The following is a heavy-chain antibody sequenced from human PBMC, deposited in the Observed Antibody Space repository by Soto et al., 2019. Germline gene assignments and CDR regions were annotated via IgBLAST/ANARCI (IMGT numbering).Heavy chain of an antibody. V-gene: IGHV3-30*18. J-gene: IGHJ6*02. Sequence: GGSLRLSCAASGFTFSSYGMHWVRQAPGKGLEWVAVISYDGSNKYYADSVKGRFTISRDNSKNTLYLQMNSLRAEDTAVYYCAKDQGIAALSGMDVWGQGTTVTVSS. CDR2: ISYDGSNK. D-gene: IGHD6-6*01. CDR1: GFTFSSYG. CDR3: AKDQGIAALSGMDV.